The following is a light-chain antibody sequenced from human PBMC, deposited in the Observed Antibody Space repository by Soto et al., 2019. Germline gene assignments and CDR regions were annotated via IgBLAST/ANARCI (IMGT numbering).Light chain of an antibody. CDR1: QAISSY. CDR2: AAS. CDR3: QQLNSYPWT. J-gene: IGKJ1*01. Sequence: DIQLTQSPSFLSASVGDRVTITCRASQAISSYLAWFQQRPGQAPKVLIYAASTLQSGVPSRISGSASETEFTLPISSMQTEDCATTTWQQLNSYPWTFGQGPKVEI. V-gene: IGKV1-9*01.